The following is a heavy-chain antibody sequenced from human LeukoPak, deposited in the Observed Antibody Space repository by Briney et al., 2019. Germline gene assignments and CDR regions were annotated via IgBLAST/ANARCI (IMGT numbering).Heavy chain of an antibody. Sequence: NPSETLSLTCAVYGGSFSGYYWSWIRQPPGKGLEWIGEINHSGSTNYNPSLKSRVTISVDTSKNQFSLKLSSVTAADTAVYYCASRFTMVPLWGQGTLVTVSS. D-gene: IGHD3-10*01. CDR3: ASRFTMVPL. V-gene: IGHV4-34*01. CDR2: INHSGST. J-gene: IGHJ4*02. CDR1: GGSFSGYY.